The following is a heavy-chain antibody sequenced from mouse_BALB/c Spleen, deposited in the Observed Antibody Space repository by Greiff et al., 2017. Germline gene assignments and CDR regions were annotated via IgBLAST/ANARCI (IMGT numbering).Heavy chain of an antibody. CDR2: ISSGGGST. D-gene: IGHD1-2*01. CDR3: ARHGTTAYYAMDY. Sequence: EVMLVESGGGLVKPGGSLKLSCAASGFAFSSYDMSWVRQTPEKRLEWVAYISSGGGSTYYPDTVKGRFTISRDNAKNTLSLQMSSLKSEDTAMYYCARHGTTAYYAMDYWGQGTSVTVSS. CDR1: GFAFSSYD. V-gene: IGHV5-12-1*01. J-gene: IGHJ4*01.